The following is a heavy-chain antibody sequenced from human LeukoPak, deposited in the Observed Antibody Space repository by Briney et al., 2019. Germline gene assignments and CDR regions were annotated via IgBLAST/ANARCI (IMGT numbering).Heavy chain of an antibody. D-gene: IGHD3-10*01. V-gene: IGHV4-38-2*02. CDR3: ARGSTMVRGVTTSYYYYYYMDV. CDR2: IYTSGST. Sequence: SETLSLTCTVSGYSISSGFYWGWIRQPPGKGLEWIGRIYTSGSTNYNPSLKSRVTMSVDTSKNQFSLKLSSVTAADTAVYYCARGSTMVRGVTTSYYYYYYMDVWGKGTTVTISS. J-gene: IGHJ6*03. CDR1: GYSISSGFY.